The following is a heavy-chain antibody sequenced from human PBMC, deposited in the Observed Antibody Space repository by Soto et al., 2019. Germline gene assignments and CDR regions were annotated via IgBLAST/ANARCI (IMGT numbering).Heavy chain of an antibody. V-gene: IGHV3-9*01. J-gene: IGHJ3*02. CDR2: ISWNSGSI. D-gene: IGHD6-6*01. CDR3: AKDKIEYSSSGSAFDI. CDR1: GFTFDDYA. Sequence: EVQLVESGGGLVQPGRSLRLSCAASGFTFDDYAMHWVRQAPGKGLEWVSGISWNSGSIGYADSVKGRFTISRDNAKHSLYLQMNSLRAEDTALYYCAKDKIEYSSSGSAFDIWGQGTMVTVSS.